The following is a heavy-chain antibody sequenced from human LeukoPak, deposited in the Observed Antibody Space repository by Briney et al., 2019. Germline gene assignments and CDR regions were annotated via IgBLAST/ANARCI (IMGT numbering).Heavy chain of an antibody. D-gene: IGHD5-24*01. V-gene: IGHV3-30-3*01. CDR2: ISYDGSNK. J-gene: IGHJ4*02. CDR1: GFTFSSYA. Sequence: PGGSLRLSCAASGFTFSSYAMHWVRQAPGKGLEWVAVISYDGSNKYYADSVKGRFTISRDNSKNTLYLQMNSLRAEDTAVYYCARVRGRWLQFPFGLLVDYWGQGTLVTVSS. CDR3: ARVRGRWLQFPFGLLVDY.